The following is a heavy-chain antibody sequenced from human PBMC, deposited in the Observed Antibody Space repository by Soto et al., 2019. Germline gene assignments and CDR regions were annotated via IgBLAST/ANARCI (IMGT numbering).Heavy chain of an antibody. CDR1: GFTFSSYA. Sequence: EVQLLESGGGLVQPGGSLRLSCAASGFTFSSYAMSWVRQDPGKGLEWVSAISGSGGSTYYADSVKGRFTISRDNSKNTLYLQMNSLRAEDTAVYYCAKDQGIVGATTAWDYWGQGTLVTVSS. V-gene: IGHV3-23*01. J-gene: IGHJ4*02. CDR2: ISGSGGST. D-gene: IGHD1-26*01. CDR3: AKDQGIVGATTAWDY.